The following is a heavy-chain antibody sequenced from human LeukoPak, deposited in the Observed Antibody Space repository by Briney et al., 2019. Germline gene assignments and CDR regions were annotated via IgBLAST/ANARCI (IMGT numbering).Heavy chain of an antibody. D-gene: IGHD3-10*01. CDR3: AKDLGGPMVRGVIITSPDPNWFDP. Sequence: ASVKVSCKASGYTFSFTSYYMNWVRQAPGQWPEWMGIINLSGGGTSYAQKFQGRVTMTRDTSTSAVYMVLSSLRAEDTAVYYCAKDLGGPMVRGVIITSPDPNWFDPWGQGTLVTVSS. J-gene: IGHJ5*02. V-gene: IGHV1-46*01. CDR2: INLSGGGT. CDR1: GYTFSFTSYY.